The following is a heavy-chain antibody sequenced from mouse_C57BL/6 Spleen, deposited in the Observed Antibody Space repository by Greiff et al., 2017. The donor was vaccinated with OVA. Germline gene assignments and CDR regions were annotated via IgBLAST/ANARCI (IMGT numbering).Heavy chain of an antibody. Sequence: EVQRVESGGGLVKPGGSLKLSCAASGFTFSSYTMSWVRQTPEKRLEWVATISGGGGNTYYPDSVKGRFTISRDNAKNTLYLQMSSLRSEDTALYYCARQTVYYFDYWGQGTTLTVSS. J-gene: IGHJ2*01. CDR3: ARQTVYYFDY. CDR2: ISGGGGNT. CDR1: GFTFSSYT. V-gene: IGHV5-9*01.